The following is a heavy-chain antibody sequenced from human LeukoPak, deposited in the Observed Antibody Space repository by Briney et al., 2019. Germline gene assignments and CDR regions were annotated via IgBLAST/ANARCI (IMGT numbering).Heavy chain of an antibody. D-gene: IGHD3-3*01. Sequence: ASVKVSCKASGYTFTGYYMHWVRQAPGQGLEWMGWINPNSGGTNYAQKFQGRVTITTDESTSTAYMELSSLRSEDTAVYYCARDTYDFWSGYYPYNWFDPWGQGTLVTVSS. V-gene: IGHV1-2*02. CDR3: ARDTYDFWSGYYPYNWFDP. CDR1: GYTFTGYY. CDR2: INPNSGGT. J-gene: IGHJ5*02.